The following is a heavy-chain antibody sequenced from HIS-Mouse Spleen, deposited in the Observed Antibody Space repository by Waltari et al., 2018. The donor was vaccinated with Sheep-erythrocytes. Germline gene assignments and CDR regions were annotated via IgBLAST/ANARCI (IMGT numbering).Heavy chain of an antibody. CDR1: GFTFSSYG. Sequence: QVQLVESGGGVVQPGRSLRLSCAASGFTFSSYGMHWVRQAPGKGLEWVAFISYDGSNKYYADSVKGRFTISRDNSKNTLYLQMNSLRAEDTAVYYCAKVRTVNYWYFDLWGRGTLVTVSS. CDR3: AKVRTVNYWYFDL. J-gene: IGHJ2*01. V-gene: IGHV3-30*18. D-gene: IGHD1-1*01. CDR2: ISYDGSNK.